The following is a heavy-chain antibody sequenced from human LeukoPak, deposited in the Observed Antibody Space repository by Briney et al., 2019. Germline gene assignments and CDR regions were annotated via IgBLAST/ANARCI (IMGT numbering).Heavy chain of an antibody. CDR2: VSTAGDP. J-gene: IGHJ4*02. V-gene: IGHV3-13*05. CDR1: GFTFSSYD. CDR3: ARGHYDSSGYTFDY. D-gene: IGHD3-22*01. Sequence: PGGSLRLSCAASGFTFSSYDMHWVRQATGKGLEWVSAVSTAGDPYYPDSVKGRFTISRENAKSSLYLQMNSLRAGDTAVYYCARGHYDSSGYTFDYWGQGTLVTVSS.